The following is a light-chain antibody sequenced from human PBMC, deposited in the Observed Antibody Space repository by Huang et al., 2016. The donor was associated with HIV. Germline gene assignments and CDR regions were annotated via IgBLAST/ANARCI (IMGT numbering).Light chain of an antibody. CDR1: QGISTS. CDR3: RQYQSVPWT. V-gene: IGKV1-NL1*01. Sequence: DIQMTQSPSSLSASVVDRVTIICRASQGISTSFACYQQKPVKAPKLLLYATSKLESGVPFRFSGSGSGPHYTFTIIAILPEDLATYYCRQYQSVPWTFGQGTKVAI. J-gene: IGKJ1*01. CDR2: ATS.